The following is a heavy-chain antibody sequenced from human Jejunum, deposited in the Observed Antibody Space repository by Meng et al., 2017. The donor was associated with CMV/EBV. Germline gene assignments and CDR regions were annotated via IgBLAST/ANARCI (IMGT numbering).Heavy chain of an antibody. CDR2: IYSYGSI. CDR1: GFSVSGHY. J-gene: IGHJ4*02. CDR3: ARDIYSSSLNWGY. V-gene: IGHV3-66*01. Sequence: EVGLVVCGGGLVQLGGSLGLSCAASGFSVSGHYMSWVRQAPGKGLEWVSVIYSYGSIYYVDSVKGRFTISRDNSKNTLYLQMNNLRVEDTAFYYCARDIYSSSLNWGYWGQGTLVTVSS. D-gene: IGHD6-6*01.